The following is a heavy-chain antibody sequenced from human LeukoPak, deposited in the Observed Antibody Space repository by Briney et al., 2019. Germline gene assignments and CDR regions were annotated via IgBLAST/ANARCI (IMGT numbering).Heavy chain of an antibody. V-gene: IGHV1-69*13. D-gene: IGHD3-9*01. Sequence: ASVTVSCTASGGTFITYAISWVRQAPGQGLEWMGGIIPIFGTANYAQKFQGRVTITADESTSTAYMELSSLRSEDTAVYYCARGGPYYDILTGSPHYYYYMDVWGKGTTVTISS. J-gene: IGHJ6*03. CDR2: IIPIFGTA. CDR3: ARGGPYYDILTGSPHYYYYMDV. CDR1: GGTFITYA.